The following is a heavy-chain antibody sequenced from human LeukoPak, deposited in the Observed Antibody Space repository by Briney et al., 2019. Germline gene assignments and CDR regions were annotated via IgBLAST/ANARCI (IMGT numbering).Heavy chain of an antibody. J-gene: IGHJ3*01. Sequence: PGGSLRLSCAASGFSFSTYAMSWVRQAPGKGLEWVSVIRGSGGSAFYTDSVKGRFTISRDNSKNTLYLQMNTLRAGDTAVYYCARDSRGYYNAFDVWGQGTMATVSS. D-gene: IGHD3-22*01. CDR1: GFSFSTYA. CDR3: ARDSRGYYNAFDV. CDR2: IRGSGGSA. V-gene: IGHV3-23*01.